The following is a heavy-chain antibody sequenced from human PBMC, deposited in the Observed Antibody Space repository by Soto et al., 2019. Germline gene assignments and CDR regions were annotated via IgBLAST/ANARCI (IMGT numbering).Heavy chain of an antibody. CDR2: IGTAGDT. J-gene: IGHJ6*02. D-gene: IGHD1-26*01. CDR1: GFTFSSYD. CDR3: ARGLGGTAYYYYGMDV. Sequence: EVQLVESGGGLVQPGGSLRLSCAASGFTFSSYDMHWVRQATGKGLEWVSAIGTAGDTYYPGSVKGRFTISRENAKNSLYVQMNGLRAGDTAVYYCARGLGGTAYYYYGMDVWGQGTTVTVSS. V-gene: IGHV3-13*01.